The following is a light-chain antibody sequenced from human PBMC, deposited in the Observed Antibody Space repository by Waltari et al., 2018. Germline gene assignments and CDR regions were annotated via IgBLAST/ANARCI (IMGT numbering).Light chain of an antibody. Sequence: DIQMTQSPSSLAASVGDRVTITCRASQNINTNLNWYQQKPGKAPKVLIYAASTLKSGVPSRFSGSGSGTDFTLTISSLQPEDFAVYYCQRSFTAPMYTFGQGTKLEV. CDR1: QNINTN. J-gene: IGKJ2*01. CDR2: AAS. V-gene: IGKV1-39*01. CDR3: QRSFTAPMYT.